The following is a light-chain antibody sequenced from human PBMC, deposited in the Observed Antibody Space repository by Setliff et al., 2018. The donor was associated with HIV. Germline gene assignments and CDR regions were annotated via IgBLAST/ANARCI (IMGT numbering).Light chain of an antibody. CDR1: TGAVTSGHY. J-gene: IGLJ3*02. Sequence: QAVVTQEPSVTVSPGGTVTLTCGSSTGAVTSGHYPYWFQQKPGQAPRTLIYDTRNKHSWTPARFSGSLLGGKAALTLSGAQPADEAEYYCLLSYYGTRVFGGGTKVTVL. V-gene: IGLV7-46*01. CDR2: DTR. CDR3: LLSYYGTRV.